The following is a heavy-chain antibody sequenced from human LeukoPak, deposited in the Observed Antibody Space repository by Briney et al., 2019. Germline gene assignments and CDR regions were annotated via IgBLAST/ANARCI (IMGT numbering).Heavy chain of an antibody. CDR1: GFTFSSYS. J-gene: IGHJ4*02. D-gene: IGHD2-2*01. Sequence: GGSLRLSCAASGFTFSSYSMNWVRQAPGKGLEWVSYISSSSSTIYYADSVKGRFTISRDNAKNSLYLQMNSLRTEDTALYYCAKGDCSSTSCYQNPWDYWGQGTLVTVSS. V-gene: IGHV3-48*04. CDR3: AKGDCSSTSCYQNPWDY. CDR2: ISSSSSTI.